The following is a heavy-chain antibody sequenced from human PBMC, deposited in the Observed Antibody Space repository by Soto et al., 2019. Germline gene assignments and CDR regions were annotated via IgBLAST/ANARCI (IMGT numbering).Heavy chain of an antibody. CDR3: AREKWGVSGGRLFDY. CDR2: IIPIFGTA. D-gene: IGHD6-19*01. V-gene: IGHV1-69*13. CDR1: GGTFSSYA. J-gene: IGHJ4*02. Sequence: GSSVQVSCKASGGTFSSYAISWVRQAPGQGLEWMGGIIPIFGTANYAQKFQGRVTITADESTSTAYMELSSLRSEDTAVYYCAREKWGVSGGRLFDYWGQGTLVTVS.